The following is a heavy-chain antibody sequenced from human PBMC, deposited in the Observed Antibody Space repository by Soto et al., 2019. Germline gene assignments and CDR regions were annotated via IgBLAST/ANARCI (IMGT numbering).Heavy chain of an antibody. CDR1: GFTFTSSA. Sequence: ASVKVSCKASGFTFTSSAVQWVGQARGQRLVWIGWIVVGSGNTNYAQKFQERVSIARDMSTSTAYMELSSLRSEDTAVYYCASTPYCTNGVCYWGSDYYYGMDVWGQGTTVTVSS. J-gene: IGHJ6*02. V-gene: IGHV1-58*01. CDR3: ASTPYCTNGVCYWGSDYYYGMDV. CDR2: IVVGSGNT. D-gene: IGHD2-8*01.